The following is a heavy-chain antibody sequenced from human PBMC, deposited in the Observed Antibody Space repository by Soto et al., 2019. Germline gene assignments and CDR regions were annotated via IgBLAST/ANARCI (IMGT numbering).Heavy chain of an antibody. Sequence: ASVKVSCKASGGTFSSYAISWVRQAPGQGLEWMGGIIPIFGTANYAQKFQGRVTITADESTSTAYMELSSLRSEDTAVYYCARAVVVPAAILRAYYYYYGMDVWGQGTTVTVSS. CDR1: GGTFSSYA. D-gene: IGHD2-2*02. V-gene: IGHV1-69*13. CDR2: IIPIFGTA. J-gene: IGHJ6*02. CDR3: ARAVVVPAAILRAYYYYYGMDV.